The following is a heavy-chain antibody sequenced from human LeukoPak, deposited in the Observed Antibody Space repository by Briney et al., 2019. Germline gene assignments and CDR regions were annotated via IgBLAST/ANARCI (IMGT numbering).Heavy chain of an antibody. CDR3: AKLAAAPYYYYYMDV. CDR2: IRYDGSNK. Sequence: GGSLRLSCAASGFTVSSNYMSWVRQAPGKGLEWVAFIRYDGSNKYYADSVKGRFTISRDNSKNTLYLQMNSLRAEDTAVYYCAKLAAAPYYYYYMDVWGKGTTVTVSS. V-gene: IGHV3-30*02. D-gene: IGHD6-13*01. CDR1: GFTVSSNY. J-gene: IGHJ6*03.